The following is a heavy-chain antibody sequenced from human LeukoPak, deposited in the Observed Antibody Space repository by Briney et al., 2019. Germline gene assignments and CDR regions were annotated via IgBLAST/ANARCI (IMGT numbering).Heavy chain of an antibody. CDR1: GFTFTSTA. Sequence: GASVKVSCKASGFTFTSTAVQWVRQARGQRLEWIGWILVGSGNTNYAQMFQERVTFTWDVSTSTAYMVLSSLRSEDTAIYYCASDPPYTSSSAWWGQGTLVTVSS. CDR3: ASDPPYTSSSAW. D-gene: IGHD2-2*01. CDR2: ILVGSGNT. V-gene: IGHV1-58*01. J-gene: IGHJ4*02.